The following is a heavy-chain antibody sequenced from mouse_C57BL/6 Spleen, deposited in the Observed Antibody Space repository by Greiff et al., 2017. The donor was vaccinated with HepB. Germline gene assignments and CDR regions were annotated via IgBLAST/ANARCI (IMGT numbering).Heavy chain of an antibody. J-gene: IGHJ3*01. V-gene: IGHV1-47*01. D-gene: IGHD2-4*01. CDR3: ARGNYDYPWFAY. CDR2: FHPYNDDT. Sequence: QVPLKESGAELVKPGASVKMSCKASGYTFTTYPIEWMKQNHGKSLEWIGNFHPYNDDTKYNEKFKGKATLTVEKSSSTVYLELSRLTSDDSAVYYCARGNYDYPWFAYWGQGTLVTVSA. CDR1: GYTFTTYP.